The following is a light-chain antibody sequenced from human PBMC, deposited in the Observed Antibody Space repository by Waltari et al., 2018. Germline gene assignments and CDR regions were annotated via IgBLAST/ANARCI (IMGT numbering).Light chain of an antibody. J-gene: IGKJ4*01. CDR1: QSVSSIS. CDR2: GAS. V-gene: IGKV3-20*01. CDR3: QQYDGIVLT. Sequence: EIVLTQSPGTLSLSPGERATLSCRASQSVSSISFTWYQQKPGQAPRLLIYGASSRATGIPDRFSGSVSGTDFALTISRLEPEDFAVYYCQQYDGIVLTFGGGTKVEI.